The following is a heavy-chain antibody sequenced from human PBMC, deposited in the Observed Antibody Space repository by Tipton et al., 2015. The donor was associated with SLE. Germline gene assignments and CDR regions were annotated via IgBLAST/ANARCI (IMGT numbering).Heavy chain of an antibody. V-gene: IGHV4-61*02. Sequence: TLSLTCTVSGGSISSGSYYWSWIRQPAGEGLEWIGRIYTSGSTNYNPSLKSRVTISVDTSKNQFSLKLSSVTAADTAVYYCARAGEGVFDYWGQGTLVTVSS. CDR1: GGSISSGSYY. CDR3: ARAGEGVFDY. J-gene: IGHJ4*02. CDR2: IYTSGST. D-gene: IGHD3-10*01.